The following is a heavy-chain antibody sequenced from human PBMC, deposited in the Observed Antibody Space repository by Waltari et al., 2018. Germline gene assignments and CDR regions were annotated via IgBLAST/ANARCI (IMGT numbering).Heavy chain of an antibody. J-gene: IGHJ6*03. V-gene: IGHV3-30-3*01. Sequence: QVQLVESGGGVVQPGRSLRLSCVASGFTFSSYAMHWVRQAPGKGLEWVAVISYDGSNKYYADSVKGRFTISRDNSKNTLYLQMNSLRAEDTAVYYCARDYGDYYMDVWGKGTTVTVSS. CDR3: ARDYGDYYMDV. CDR1: GFTFSSYA. D-gene: IGHD4-17*01. CDR2: ISYDGSNK.